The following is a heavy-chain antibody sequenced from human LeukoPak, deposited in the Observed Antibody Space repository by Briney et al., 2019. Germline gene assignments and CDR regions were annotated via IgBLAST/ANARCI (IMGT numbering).Heavy chain of an antibody. V-gene: IGHV1-69*05. J-gene: IGHJ4*02. CDR2: IIPIFGTA. Sequence: GSSVKVSCKASGGTFRSYAFSWVRQAPGQGLEWMGRIIPIFGTANYAQKFQGRVTITTGESTSTAYMELSSLSSEDTAVYYCARDHSGWYDWGQGTLVTVSS. D-gene: IGHD6-19*01. CDR3: ARDHSGWYD. CDR1: GGTFRSYA.